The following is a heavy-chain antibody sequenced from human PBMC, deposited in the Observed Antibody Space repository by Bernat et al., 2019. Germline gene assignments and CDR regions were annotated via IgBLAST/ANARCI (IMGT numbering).Heavy chain of an antibody. V-gene: IGHV3-7*03. CDR1: GFTFSSYW. Sequence: EVQLVESGGGLVQPGGSLRLSCAASGFTFSSYWMSWVRQAPGKGLEWVANIKQDGSEKYYVDSVKGRFTISRDNAKNSLLLQMNSLRAKDTAVYYCARNLGYSSGWYFDYWGQGTLVTVSS. CDR3: ARNLGYSSGWYFDY. J-gene: IGHJ4*02. D-gene: IGHD6-19*01. CDR2: IKQDGSEK.